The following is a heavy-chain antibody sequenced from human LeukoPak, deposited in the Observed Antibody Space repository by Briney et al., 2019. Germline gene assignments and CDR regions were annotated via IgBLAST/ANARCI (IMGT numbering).Heavy chain of an antibody. Sequence: EASVKVSCKASGYTFIAYYMHWVRQAPGQGLEWMGWVNPNSGATNYAQKFQGRVTMTRDTSLSTVYVELTWLTSDDTAVYYCARGVYYDSSGYYSDYWGQGTLVTVSS. V-gene: IGHV1-2*02. D-gene: IGHD3-22*01. CDR1: GYTFIAYY. CDR3: ARGVYYDSSGYYSDY. J-gene: IGHJ4*02. CDR2: VNPNSGAT.